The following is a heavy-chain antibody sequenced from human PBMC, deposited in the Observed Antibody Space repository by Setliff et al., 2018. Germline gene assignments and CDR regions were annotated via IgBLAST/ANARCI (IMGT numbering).Heavy chain of an antibody. D-gene: IGHD2-2*01. CDR2: IYPGDSDT. CDR1: GYSFTSYW. V-gene: IGHV5-51*01. J-gene: IGHJ6*02. CDR3: ARHLVVVPAATYGMDV. Sequence: GESLKISCKGSGYSFTSYWIGWVRQMPGKGLEWMGIIYPGDSDTRYSPSFQGQVTISADKSISTAYLQWSSLKASDTAMYYCARHLVVVPAATYGMDVWGQGNAGHRLL.